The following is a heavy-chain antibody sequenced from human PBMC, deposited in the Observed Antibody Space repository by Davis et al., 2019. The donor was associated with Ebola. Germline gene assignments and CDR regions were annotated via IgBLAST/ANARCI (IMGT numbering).Heavy chain of an antibody. J-gene: IGHJ4*02. CDR2: ISGFNTNT. Sequence: ASAKVSCKSSGYTFTSYGLVWVRQAPGLGLEWMGWISGFNTNTNFAQKFQGRVTVSKDTSTNTAYMDLRSLTSDDTAIYYCARAPNYDVLTGTSSYYFDYWGQRTLVTVSS. CDR3: ARAPNYDVLTGTSSYYFDY. V-gene: IGHV1-18*04. CDR1: GYTFTSYG. D-gene: IGHD3-9*01.